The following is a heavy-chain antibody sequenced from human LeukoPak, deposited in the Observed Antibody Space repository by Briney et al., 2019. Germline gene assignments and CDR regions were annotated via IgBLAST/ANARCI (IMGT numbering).Heavy chain of an antibody. CDR3: ARDLLHRGYAFDI. CDR1: GGSISSYY. D-gene: IGHD5-12*01. Sequence: SETLSLTCTVSGGSISSYYWSWIRQPPGKGLEWIGRIYSSGSTNYNPSLKSQVTISVDMSKNQFSLKLSSVSAADTAVYYCARDLLHRGYAFDIWGQGTMVTVSS. V-gene: IGHV4-4*08. CDR2: IYSSGST. J-gene: IGHJ3*02.